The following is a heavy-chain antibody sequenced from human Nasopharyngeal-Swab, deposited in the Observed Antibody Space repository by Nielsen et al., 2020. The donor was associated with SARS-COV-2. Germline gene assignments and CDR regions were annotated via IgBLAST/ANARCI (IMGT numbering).Heavy chain of an antibody. Sequence: GGSLRLSCAASGFTFSDYYMSWIRQAPGKGLEWVSYISSSSSYTNYADSVKGRFTISRDNAKNSLYLQMNSLRAEDTAVYYCARGSNRNVVVVAATPVYFDYWGQGTLVTVS. CDR3: ARGSNRNVVVVAATPVYFDY. V-gene: IGHV3-11*05. CDR1: GFTFSDYY. J-gene: IGHJ4*02. CDR2: ISSSSSYT. D-gene: IGHD2-15*01.